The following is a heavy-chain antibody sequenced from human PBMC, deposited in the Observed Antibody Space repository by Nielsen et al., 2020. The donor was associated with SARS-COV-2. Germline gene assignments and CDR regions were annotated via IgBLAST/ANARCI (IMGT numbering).Heavy chain of an antibody. D-gene: IGHD6-19*01. CDR2: ISGSGGST. V-gene: IGHV3-23*01. CDR1: GFTFSSYA. CDR3: AKGEPGIAVAGKGFDP. Sequence: GESLKISCAASGFTFSSYAMSWVRQAPGKGLEWVSAISGSGGSTYYADSVKGRFTISRDNSKNTLYLQMNSLRAEDTAVYYCAKGEPGIAVAGKGFDPWGQGTLVTVSS. J-gene: IGHJ5*02.